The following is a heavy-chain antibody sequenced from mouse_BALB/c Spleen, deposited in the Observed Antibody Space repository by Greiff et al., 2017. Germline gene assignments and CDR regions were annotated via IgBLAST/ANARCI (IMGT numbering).Heavy chain of an antibody. J-gene: IGHJ4*01. CDR1: GYTFTDYA. V-gene: IGHV1-67*01. CDR2: ISTYYGNT. CDR3: AKGGPGY. Sequence: QVHVKQSGPELVRPGVSVKISCKGSGYTFTDYAMHWVKQSHAKSLEWIGVISTYYGNTNYNQKFKGKATMTVDKSSSTAYMELARLTSEDSAIYYCAKGGPGYWGQGTSVTVSS.